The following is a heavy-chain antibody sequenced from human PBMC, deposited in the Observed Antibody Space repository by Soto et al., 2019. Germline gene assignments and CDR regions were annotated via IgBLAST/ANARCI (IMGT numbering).Heavy chain of an antibody. V-gene: IGHV4-61*01. Sequence: TSETLSLTCTVSGGSVSSGSYYWSWIRQPPGKGLEWIGYINYSGSTNYNPSLKSRVTISVDTSKNQFSLKLSSVTAADTAVYYCARVRRYCSGGSCYPGSGAFDIWGQGTMVTVSS. CDR3: ARVRRYCSGGSCYPGSGAFDI. CDR2: INYSGST. J-gene: IGHJ3*02. CDR1: GGSVSSGSYY. D-gene: IGHD2-15*01.